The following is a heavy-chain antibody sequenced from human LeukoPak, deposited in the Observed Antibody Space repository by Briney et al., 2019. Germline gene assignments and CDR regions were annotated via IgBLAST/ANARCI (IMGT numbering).Heavy chain of an antibody. Sequence: SQTLSLTCTVSGGSISSGGYYWSWIRQHPGKGLEWIGYIYDSESTYYNPSLKSRVTISVDTSKSQFSLKVRSVTSADTAVYYCARRVPTPYCSGTSCYFYGLDVWGQGTTVTVSS. CDR2: IYDSEST. J-gene: IGHJ6*02. CDR3: ARRVPTPYCSGTSCYFYGLDV. CDR1: GGSISSGGYY. D-gene: IGHD2-2*01. V-gene: IGHV4-31*03.